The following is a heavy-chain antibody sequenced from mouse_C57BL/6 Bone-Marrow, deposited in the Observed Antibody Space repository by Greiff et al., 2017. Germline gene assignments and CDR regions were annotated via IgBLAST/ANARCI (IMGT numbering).Heavy chain of an antibody. V-gene: IGHV1-5*01. Sequence: EVQLVESGTVLARPGASVKMSCKTSGYTFTSYWMHWVKQRPGQGLEWIGAIYPGNSDTSYNQKFKGKAKLTAVTSASTAYLELSILTNEDSAVYYCTRRRLIDYYGSSVFYFYYWGQGTTLTVSS. CDR3: TRRRLIDYYGSSVFYFYY. J-gene: IGHJ2*01. CDR2: IYPGNSDT. D-gene: IGHD1-1*01. CDR1: GYTFTSYW.